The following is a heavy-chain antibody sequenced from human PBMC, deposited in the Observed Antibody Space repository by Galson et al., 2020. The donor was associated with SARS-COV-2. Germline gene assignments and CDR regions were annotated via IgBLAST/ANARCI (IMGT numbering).Heavy chain of an antibody. Sequence: GESLKISCAASGFTFSSYAMHWVRQAPGKGLEWVAVISYDGSNKYYADSVKGRFTISRDNSKNTLYLQMNSLRAEDTAVYYCSGYDRDSVKSHWGQGTLVTVSS. D-gene: IGHD5-12*01. V-gene: IGHV3-30-3*01. CDR3: SGYDRDSVKSH. CDR1: GFTFSSYA. CDR2: ISYDGSNK. J-gene: IGHJ4*02.